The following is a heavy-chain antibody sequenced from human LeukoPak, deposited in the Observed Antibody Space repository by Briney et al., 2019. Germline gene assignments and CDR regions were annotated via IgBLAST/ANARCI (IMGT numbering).Heavy chain of an antibody. D-gene: IGHD2-2*03. V-gene: IGHV1-46*01. CDR2: INPSGGST. CDR1: GYTFTSYY. Sequence: ASVKVSCKASGYTFTSYYMHWVRQAPGQGLEWMGIINPSGGSTSYAQKFQGRVTMTRNMSTSTVYMELSSLRSEDTAVYYCARDHGYCSSTSCYHWFDPWGQGTLVTVSS. J-gene: IGHJ5*02. CDR3: ARDHGYCSSTSCYHWFDP.